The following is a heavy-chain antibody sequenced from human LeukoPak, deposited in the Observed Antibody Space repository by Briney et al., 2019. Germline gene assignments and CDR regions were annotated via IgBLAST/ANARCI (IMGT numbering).Heavy chain of an antibody. CDR2: IFHTGST. J-gene: IGHJ4*02. D-gene: IGHD1-26*01. CDR1: GGSARRVSYY. CDR3: ARDGGTYPDHRYFEY. Sequence: KPSETLSLTCTVAGGSARRVSYYWRWIRQSPGKGLEWIAYIFHTGSTNYKPSLESRVTISVDTSKNQFFLKLMSVSDADAAVDYCARDGGTYPDHRYFEYWGQGTLVTVSS. V-gene: IGHV4-61*01.